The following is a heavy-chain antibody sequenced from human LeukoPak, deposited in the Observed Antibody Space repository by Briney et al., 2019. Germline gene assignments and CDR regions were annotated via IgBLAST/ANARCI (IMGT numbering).Heavy chain of an antibody. CDR3: ARHKGARGSSWPFDY. Sequence: SETLSLTCNVSGGSMSGYYWSWIRQPPGKGLEWIGYIYYSGSTDYNPSLKSRVSISLDTSKNQLSLRLSSVTAADTAVYYCARHKGARGSSWPFDYWGQGTLVTVSS. D-gene: IGHD6-13*01. CDR2: IYYSGST. J-gene: IGHJ4*02. V-gene: IGHV4-59*08. CDR1: GGSMSGYY.